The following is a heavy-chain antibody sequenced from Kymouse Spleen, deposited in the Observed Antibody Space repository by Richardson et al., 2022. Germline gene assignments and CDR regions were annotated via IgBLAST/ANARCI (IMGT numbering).Heavy chain of an antibody. CDR3: ASSGSYLYYYYGMDV. J-gene: IGHJ6*02. V-gene: IGHV4-59*01. CDR1: GGSISSYY. D-gene: IGHD1-26*01. Sequence: QVQLQESGPGLVKPSETLSLTCTVSGGSISSYYWSWIRQPPGKGLEWIGYIYYSGSTNYNPSLKSRVTISVDTSKNQFSLKLSSVTAADTAVYYCASSGSYLYYYYGMDVWGQGTTVTVSS. CDR2: IYYSGST.